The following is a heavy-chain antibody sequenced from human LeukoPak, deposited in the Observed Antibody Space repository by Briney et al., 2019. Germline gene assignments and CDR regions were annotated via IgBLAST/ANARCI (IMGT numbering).Heavy chain of an antibody. CDR2: IYSDGST. Sequence: GGSLRLSCAASGFTVSSNYMSWVRQAPGKGLEWVSVIYSDGSTYYADSVKGRFTISRDSSKNTLYVQMNSLRAEDTAVYYCARGFRFLAIVDWGQGTLVTVSS. CDR3: ARGFRFLAIVD. D-gene: IGHD3-3*01. J-gene: IGHJ4*02. CDR1: GFTVSSNY. V-gene: IGHV3-53*01.